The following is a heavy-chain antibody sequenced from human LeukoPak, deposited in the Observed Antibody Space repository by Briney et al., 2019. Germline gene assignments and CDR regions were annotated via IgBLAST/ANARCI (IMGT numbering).Heavy chain of an antibody. CDR1: GFTFSTYA. D-gene: IGHD1-26*01. J-gene: IGHJ6*02. V-gene: IGHV3-23*01. Sequence: GGSLRLSCAASGFTFSTYAVNWVRQAPGKGLEWVSTISGSGDSTYYADSVKGRFTISRDNAKNTLYLQMNSLRAEDTAVYYCARVGVGANYGMDVWGQGTTVTVSS. CDR2: ISGSGDST. CDR3: ARVGVGANYGMDV.